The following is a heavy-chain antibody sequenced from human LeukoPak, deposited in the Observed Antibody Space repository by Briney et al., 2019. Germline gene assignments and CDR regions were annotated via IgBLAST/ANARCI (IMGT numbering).Heavy chain of an antibody. V-gene: IGHV3-48*01. Sequence: GGSLRLSCAASGLIFSDYSMNGVRQAPGKGLEGGSYITSSSSPTFYADSVKGRFTISRDNAKNSLFLQMNSLRAEDTAVYYCARGEPYHCSSTSCYYDYWGQGTLVTVSS. CDR1: GLIFSDYS. J-gene: IGHJ4*02. D-gene: IGHD2-2*01. CDR2: ITSSSSPT. CDR3: ARGEPYHCSSTSCYYDY.